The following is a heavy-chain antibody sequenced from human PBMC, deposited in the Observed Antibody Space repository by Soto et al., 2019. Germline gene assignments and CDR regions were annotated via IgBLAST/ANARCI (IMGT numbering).Heavy chain of an antibody. CDR3: ARDLSRQSWKWFDP. J-gene: IGHJ5*02. D-gene: IGHD1-1*01. CDR1: GYIFSANY. Sequence: ASVKVSCKASGYIFSANYIHWVRQAPGQGLEWLGWINPHSGATNYAQKFLGRVTMSADTSASTAYMDLARLKSDDTAVYYCARDLSRQSWKWFDPWGQGTRVTVSS. V-gene: IGHV1-2*02. CDR2: INPHSGAT.